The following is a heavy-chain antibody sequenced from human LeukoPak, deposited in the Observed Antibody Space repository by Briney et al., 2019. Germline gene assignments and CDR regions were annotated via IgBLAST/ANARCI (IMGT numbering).Heavy chain of an antibody. CDR2: INPNSGGT. V-gene: IGHV1-2*02. J-gene: IGHJ4*02. D-gene: IGHD6-19*01. CDR3: ARGVAGKYYFDY. Sequence: ASVKVSCKASGYTFTGYYMHWVRPAPGQGLEWMGWINPNSGGTNYAQKFQGRVTMTRDTSISTAYMELSRLRSDDTAVYYCARGVAGKYYFDYWGQGTLVTVSS. CDR1: GYTFTGYY.